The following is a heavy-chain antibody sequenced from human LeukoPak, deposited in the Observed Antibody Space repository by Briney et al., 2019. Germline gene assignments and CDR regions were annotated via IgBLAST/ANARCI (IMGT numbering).Heavy chain of an antibody. V-gene: IGHV3-23*01. D-gene: IGHD2-21*02. CDR2: ISGSGGST. CDR1: GFTFSSYW. Sequence: GGSLRLSCAASGFTFSSYWMTWVRQAPGKGLEWVSAISGSGGSTYYAGSVKGRFTISRDNSKNTLYLQMNSLRADDTAVYYCAKSHHVTAIDYWGQGTLVTVSS. CDR3: AKSHHVTAIDY. J-gene: IGHJ4*02.